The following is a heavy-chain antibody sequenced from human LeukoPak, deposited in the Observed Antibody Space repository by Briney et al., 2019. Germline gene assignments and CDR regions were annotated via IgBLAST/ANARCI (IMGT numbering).Heavy chain of an antibody. V-gene: IGHV1-18*01. CDR3: ARYILYYYYYMDV. Sequence: ASVKVSCKASGYTFPRYGISWVRQAPGQGLEWMGWISTYSGTANYAQKVQDRVTITTDTSTSTAYMELRSLRSDDTAVYYCARYILYYYYYMDVWGKGTTVTVSS. CDR1: GYTFPRYG. J-gene: IGHJ6*03. D-gene: IGHD2-15*01. CDR2: ISTYSGTA.